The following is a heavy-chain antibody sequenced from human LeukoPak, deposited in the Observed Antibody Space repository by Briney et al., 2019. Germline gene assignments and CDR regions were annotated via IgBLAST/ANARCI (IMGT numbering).Heavy chain of an antibody. CDR3: ARDLPPSIIAARPPGDYFDY. V-gene: IGHV1-2*02. CDR2: INPNSGGT. J-gene: IGHJ4*02. D-gene: IGHD6-6*01. CDR1: GYTFTGYY. Sequence: AASVKVSCKASGYTFTGYYMHWVRQAPGQGLEWMGWINPNSGGTNYAQKFQGRVTMTRDTSISTAYMELSRLRSDDTAVYYCARDLPPSIIAARPPGDYFDYWGQGTLVTVSS.